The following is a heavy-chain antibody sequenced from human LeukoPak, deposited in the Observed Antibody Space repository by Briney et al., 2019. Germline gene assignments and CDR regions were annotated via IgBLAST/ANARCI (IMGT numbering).Heavy chain of an antibody. CDR3: ARGEYSSGWYVIPFFDY. Sequence: SETLSLTCAVYGGSFSGYYWSWIRQPPGKGLEWIGETNHSGSTNYNPSLKSRVTISVDTSKNQFSLKLSSVTAADTAVYYCARGEYSSGWYVIPFFDYWGQGTLVTVSS. J-gene: IGHJ4*02. CDR2: TNHSGST. CDR1: GGSFSGYY. V-gene: IGHV4-34*01. D-gene: IGHD6-13*01.